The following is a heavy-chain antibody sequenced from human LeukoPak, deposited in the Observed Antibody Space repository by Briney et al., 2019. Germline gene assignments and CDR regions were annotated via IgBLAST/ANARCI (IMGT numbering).Heavy chain of an antibody. CDR2: ISSSGTTI. CDR1: GLTFSIDW. D-gene: IGHD3-10*01. V-gene: IGHV3-48*04. CDR3: ARPDGDYYYGSGSYFHY. J-gene: IGHJ4*02. Sequence: GGSLRLSCATSGLTFSIDWMNWVRQAPGKGLEWVSYISSSGTTIYYADSVKGRFTISRDNAKNSLYLQMNSLRAEDTAVYYCARPDGDYYYGSGSYFHYWGQGTLVTVSS.